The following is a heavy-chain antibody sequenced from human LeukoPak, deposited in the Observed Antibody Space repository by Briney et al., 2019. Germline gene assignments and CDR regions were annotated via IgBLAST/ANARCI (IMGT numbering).Heavy chain of an antibody. J-gene: IGHJ4*02. Sequence: PGGSLRLSCAASGFTVSSNYMSWVRQAPGKGLEWVSVIYSGGSTYYADSVKGRFTISRDNSKNTLYLQMNSLRAEDTAVYYCARVDYYGSGSYSPHYSVPIDYWGQGTLVTVSS. CDR3: ARVDYYGSGSYSPHYSVPIDY. CDR2: IYSGGST. D-gene: IGHD3-10*01. CDR1: GFTVSSNY. V-gene: IGHV3-53*01.